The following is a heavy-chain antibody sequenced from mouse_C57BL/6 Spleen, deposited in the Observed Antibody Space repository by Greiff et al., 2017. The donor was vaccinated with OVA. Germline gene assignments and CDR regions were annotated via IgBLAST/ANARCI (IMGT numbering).Heavy chain of an antibody. J-gene: IGHJ2*01. Sequence: VQLVESGPGLVAPSQSLSITCTVSGFSLTSYGVSWVRQPPGKGLEWLGVIWGDGSTNYHSALISRLSISKDNSTRQVFLKLNSLQTEDTATYFCAKTGRAADYFDYWGQGTTLTVSS. CDR1: GFSLTSYG. V-gene: IGHV2-3*01. CDR3: AKTGRAADYFDY. D-gene: IGHD6-1*01. CDR2: IWGDGST.